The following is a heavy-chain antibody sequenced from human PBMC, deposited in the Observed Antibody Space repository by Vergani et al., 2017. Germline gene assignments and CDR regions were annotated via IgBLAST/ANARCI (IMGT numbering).Heavy chain of an antibody. Sequence: QVQLVESGGGVVQPGRSLRLSCVVSGFTSSYYGMHWVRQAPGKGLKWVAVISYDGTRKYYADSVKGRFTISRDNSKSTLYLQMNSLRTEDTAVYYCATKSCGTPGCQIGYFREWGQGTLVTVSS. V-gene: IGHV3-30*03. J-gene: IGHJ1*01. CDR2: ISYDGTRK. D-gene: IGHD1-1*01. CDR1: GFTSSYYG. CDR3: ATKSCGTPGCQIGYFRE.